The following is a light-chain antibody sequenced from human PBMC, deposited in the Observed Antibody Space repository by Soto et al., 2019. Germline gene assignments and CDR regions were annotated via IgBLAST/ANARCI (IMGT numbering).Light chain of an antibody. CDR2: DVS. CDR1: SSDVGGYNY. CDR3: SSYSSSSTLVL. J-gene: IGLJ2*01. V-gene: IGLV2-14*01. Sequence: QSALTQPASGSGSPGQSITISCTGSSSDVGGYNYVSWYQEHPGKVPRLVIYDVSNRPSGVSYRFSGSKSGNTASLTISGLQAEDEADYYCSSYSSSSTLVLFGGGTKVTVL.